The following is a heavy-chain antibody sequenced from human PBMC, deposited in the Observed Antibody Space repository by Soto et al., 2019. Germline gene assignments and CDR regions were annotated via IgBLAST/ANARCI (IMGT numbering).Heavy chain of an antibody. Sequence: SETLSLTCTVSGGSISSYYWSWIRQPPGKGLEWIGYIYYSGSTNYNPSLESRVTISVDTSKNQFSLKLSSVTAADTAVYYCARGNQARQLVQMYYFDYWGQGTLVTVSS. D-gene: IGHD6-6*01. V-gene: IGHV4-59*01. CDR2: IYYSGST. J-gene: IGHJ4*02. CDR3: ARGNQARQLVQMYYFDY. CDR1: GGSISSYY.